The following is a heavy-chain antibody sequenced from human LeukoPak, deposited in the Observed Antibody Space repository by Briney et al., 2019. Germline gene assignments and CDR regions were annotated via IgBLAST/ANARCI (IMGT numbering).Heavy chain of an antibody. J-gene: IGHJ4*02. CDR3: AAYDSSGYFFDY. CDR1: GYSISSGYY. V-gene: IGHV4-38-2*01. CDR2: IYHSGST. D-gene: IGHD3-22*01. Sequence: SETLSLTCAVSGYSISSGYYWGWIRQPPGKGLEWIGSIYHSGSTYYNSSLKSRVTISVDTSKNQFSLKLSSVTAAGTAVYYCAAYDSSGYFFDYWGQGTLVTVSS.